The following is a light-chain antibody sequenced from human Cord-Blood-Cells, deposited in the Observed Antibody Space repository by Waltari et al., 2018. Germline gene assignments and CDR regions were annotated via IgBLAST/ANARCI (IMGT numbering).Light chain of an antibody. V-gene: IGKV1-39*01. J-gene: IGKJ2*02. CDR2: AAS. Sequence: DIQMTQSPSSLPASVGHRVATTCRASQSISSYLNWYQQKPGKAPKLLIYAASSLQSGVPSRFSGSGSGTDFTLTISSLQPEDFATYYCQQSYSTPCTFGQGTKLEIK. CDR3: QQSYSTPCT. CDR1: QSISSY.